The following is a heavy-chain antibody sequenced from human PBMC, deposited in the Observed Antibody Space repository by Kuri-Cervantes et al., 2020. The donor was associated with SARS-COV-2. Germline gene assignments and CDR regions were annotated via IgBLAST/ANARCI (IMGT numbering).Heavy chain of an antibody. V-gene: IGHV3-30*18. CDR1: GFSFRIYG. CDR3: AKDPGTMARGHYYYGMDV. J-gene: IGHJ6*02. D-gene: IGHD3-10*01. CDR2: ISYDGSRQ. Sequence: GESLKISCAASGFSFRIYGMHWVRQAPGKGLEWVACISYDGSRQNYADSVKGRFTASRDNSKNTLYLQVNGLRAEDTSVYYCAKDPGTMARGHYYYGMDVCGQGTTVTVSS.